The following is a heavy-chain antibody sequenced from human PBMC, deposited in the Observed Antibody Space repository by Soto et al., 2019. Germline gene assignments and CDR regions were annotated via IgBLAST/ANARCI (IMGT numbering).Heavy chain of an antibody. CDR2: ISGTGGNT. J-gene: IGHJ4*02. CDR1: GFTFSSYA. CDR3: VKAVYLLDFDY. V-gene: IGHV3-23*01. D-gene: IGHD1-20*01. Sequence: GGSLRLSCAASGFTFSSYAMTWVRQAPGKGLEWVSTISGTGGNTHYADSVKGRFTISRGNSKNTVYLQMNSLRAEDTAVYYCVKAVYLLDFDYWGQGTLVTVSS.